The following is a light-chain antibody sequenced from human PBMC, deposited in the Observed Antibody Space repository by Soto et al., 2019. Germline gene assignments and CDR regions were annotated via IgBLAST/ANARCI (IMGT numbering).Light chain of an antibody. Sequence: QSVLTQPPSASGTPGQSVTISCSGSSFNVGGNTVNWYQQVTGTAPKLLINSNNQRPSGVPDRFSGSKSGTSASLAISGLQSEDEADYYCAAWDDSLNGVVFGGGTK. CDR1: SFNVGGNT. CDR3: AAWDDSLNGVV. CDR2: SNN. J-gene: IGLJ2*01. V-gene: IGLV1-44*01.